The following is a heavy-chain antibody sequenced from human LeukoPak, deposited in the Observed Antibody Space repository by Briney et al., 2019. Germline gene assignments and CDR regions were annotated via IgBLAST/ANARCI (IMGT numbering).Heavy chain of an antibody. D-gene: IGHD6-13*01. CDR1: GFTVRSNY. CDR3: ARLAAAGLDY. Sequence: AGGSLRLSCAASGFTVRSNYMSWVRQAPGKGLEWVSVIYSGGSTYYADSVKGRFTISRDNSKNTLYLQMNSLRAEDTAVYYCARLAAAGLDYWGQGTLLTVSS. J-gene: IGHJ4*02. V-gene: IGHV3-53*01. CDR2: IYSGGST.